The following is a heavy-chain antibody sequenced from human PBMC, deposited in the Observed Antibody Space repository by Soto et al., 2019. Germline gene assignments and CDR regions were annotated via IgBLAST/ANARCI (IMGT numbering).Heavy chain of an antibody. CDR2: INHSGST. V-gene: IGHV4-34*01. J-gene: IGHJ3*02. Sequence: SETLSLTCAVYGGSFSGYYWSWIRQPPGKGLEWIGEINHSGSTNYNPSLKSRVTISVDTSKNQFSLKLSSVTAADTAVYYCARRYYDILTGTGAFDIWGQGTMVTVSS. CDR3: ARRYYDILTGTGAFDI. D-gene: IGHD3-9*01. CDR1: GGSFSGYY.